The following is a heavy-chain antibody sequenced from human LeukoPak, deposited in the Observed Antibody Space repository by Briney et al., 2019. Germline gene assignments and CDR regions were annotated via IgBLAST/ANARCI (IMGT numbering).Heavy chain of an antibody. CDR2: IKGSGDST. CDR3: AKDRISYTTSPGELSH. V-gene: IGHV3-23*01. Sequence: GGSLRLSCAASGFIFNTYAMSWVRQAPGKGLEWVSTIKGSGDSTHYADSVQGRFTISRDNSLYTVYLQMDSLRGDDTAVYYCAKDRISYTTSPGELSHWGQGTLVIVSS. CDR1: GFIFNTYA. J-gene: IGHJ4*02. D-gene: IGHD3-10*01.